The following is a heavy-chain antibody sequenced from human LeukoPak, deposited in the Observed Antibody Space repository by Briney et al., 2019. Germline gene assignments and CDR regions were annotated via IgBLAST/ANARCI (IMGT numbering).Heavy chain of an antibody. V-gene: IGHV5-51*01. CDR1: GYSFTSYW. J-gene: IGHJ4*02. D-gene: IGHD3-10*01. Sequence: GESLKISCKGSGYSFTSYWIGWVRQMPGKGLEWMGIIYPGDSDTRYSPSFQGQVTISADKSISTAYLQWSSLEASDTAMYYCARHSFPMVRGVPHYFDYWGQGTLVTVSS. CDR2: IYPGDSDT. CDR3: ARHSFPMVRGVPHYFDY.